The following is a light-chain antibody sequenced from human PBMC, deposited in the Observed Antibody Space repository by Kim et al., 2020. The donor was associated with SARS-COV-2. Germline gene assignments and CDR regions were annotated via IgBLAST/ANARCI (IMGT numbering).Light chain of an antibody. J-gene: IGKJ1*01. CDR2: AAS. CDR1: QGIRNE. CDR3: LQDYDYPWT. V-gene: IGKV1-6*01. Sequence: AIQMTQSPSSLSASVGDRVTITCRASQGIRNELGWYQQKLGKAPRLLIYAASNLQSGVPSRFSGSGSGTDFTLTISSLQPEDFATYYCLQDYDYPWTFCQGTKVDIK.